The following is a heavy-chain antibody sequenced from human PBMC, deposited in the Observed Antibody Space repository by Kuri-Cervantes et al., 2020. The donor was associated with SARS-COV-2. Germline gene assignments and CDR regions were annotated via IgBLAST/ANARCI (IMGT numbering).Heavy chain of an antibody. J-gene: IGHJ4*02. CDR1: GFTFSSYA. V-gene: IGHV3-23*01. D-gene: IGHD6-13*01. Sequence: LSPTCAASGFTFSSYAIGWVRQATGKVLEWVSAIIGRGGSTYYADSVKGRFTISRDNSKNTLYLQMTSLRTEDTAVYYCAKSVWQQLWWLDYWGQGNMVTVSS. CDR2: IIGRGGST. CDR3: AKSVWQQLWWLDY.